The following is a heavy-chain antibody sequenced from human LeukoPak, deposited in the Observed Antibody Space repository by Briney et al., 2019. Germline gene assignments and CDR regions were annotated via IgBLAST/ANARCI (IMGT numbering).Heavy chain of an antibody. CDR2: IYHSGST. D-gene: IGHD1-26*01. V-gene: IGHV4-30-2*01. CDR1: GGSISSGGYY. J-gene: IGHJ4*02. CDR3: ARLTAWTTTNFDF. Sequence: PSQTLSLTCTVSGGSISSGGYYWSWIRQPPGKGLEWIGYIYHSGSTYYNPSLKSRVTISVDRSKNQFSLKLSSVTAADTAVYYCARLTAWTTTNFDFWGQGTLVTVSS.